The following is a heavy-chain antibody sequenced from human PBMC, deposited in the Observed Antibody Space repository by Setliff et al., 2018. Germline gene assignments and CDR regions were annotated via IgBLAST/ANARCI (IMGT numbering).Heavy chain of an antibody. Sequence: SETLSLTCTVSGGSFTPYYWSWIRQPPGKGLEWIGYVYYSGTAYYNPSLKSRVTVIVDTSKNQFSLKLSSVTAADSAIYYCARQVDTPMAPIDYWGQGTLVTVSS. CDR2: VYYSGTA. V-gene: IGHV4-59*08. D-gene: IGHD5-18*01. CDR3: ARQVDTPMAPIDY. J-gene: IGHJ4*02. CDR1: GGSFTPYY.